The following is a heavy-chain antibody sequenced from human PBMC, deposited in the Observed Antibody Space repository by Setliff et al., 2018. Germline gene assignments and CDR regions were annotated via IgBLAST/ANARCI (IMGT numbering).Heavy chain of an antibody. CDR3: AKDRVPDGIWEFDS. V-gene: IGHV3-7*03. J-gene: IGHJ4*02. D-gene: IGHD1-20*01. Sequence: PGGSLRLSCAASAFTFKNYWMSWVRQAPGKGLEWVANIKGDGSDTVYPDSMKGRLTISRDNSRNTIFLQIDDLRAEDTATYYCAKDRVPDGIWEFDSWGQGLLVTVSS. CDR1: AFTFKNYW. CDR2: IKGDGSDT.